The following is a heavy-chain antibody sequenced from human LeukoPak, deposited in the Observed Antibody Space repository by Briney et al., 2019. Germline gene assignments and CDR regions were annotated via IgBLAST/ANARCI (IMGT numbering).Heavy chain of an antibody. CDR3: ATDGIGIAVAGQGFDY. V-gene: IGHV1-24*01. J-gene: IGHJ4*02. Sequence: APVKVSCKVSGYTLTELSMHWVRQAPGKGLEWMGGFDPEDGETIYAQKFQGRVTMTEDTSTDRAYMELSSLRSEDTAVYYCATDGIGIAVAGQGFDYWGQGTLVTVSS. D-gene: IGHD6-19*01. CDR1: GYTLTELS. CDR2: FDPEDGET.